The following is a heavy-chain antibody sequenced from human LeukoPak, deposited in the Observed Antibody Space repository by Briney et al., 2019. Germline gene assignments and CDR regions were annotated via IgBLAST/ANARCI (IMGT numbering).Heavy chain of an antibody. CDR1: GGSISSYY. CDR2: IYYSGST. Sequence: SETLSLTCTVSGGSISSYYWSWIRQPPGKGLEWIGYIYYSGSTNYNPSLKSRVTISVDTSKNQFSLKLSSVTAADTAVYYCARCSIVVVPAAPYYGMDVWGQGTTVTVSS. V-gene: IGHV4-59*12. CDR3: ARCSIVVVPAAPYYGMDV. J-gene: IGHJ6*02. D-gene: IGHD2-2*01.